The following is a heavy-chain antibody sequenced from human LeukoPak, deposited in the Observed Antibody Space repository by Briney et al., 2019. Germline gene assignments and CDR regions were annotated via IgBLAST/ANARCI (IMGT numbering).Heavy chain of an antibody. CDR1: GGSINSYY. CDR3: ARYPHYYDSSGYVDY. V-gene: IGHV4-59*08. CDR2: IYYSGST. Sequence: SETLSLTCTVSGGSINSYYWSWIRQPPGKGLEWIGYIYYSGSTNYNPSLKSRVTISVDTSKNQFSLKLSSVTAADTAVYYCARYPHYYDSSGYVDYWGQGTLVTVSS. J-gene: IGHJ4*02. D-gene: IGHD3-22*01.